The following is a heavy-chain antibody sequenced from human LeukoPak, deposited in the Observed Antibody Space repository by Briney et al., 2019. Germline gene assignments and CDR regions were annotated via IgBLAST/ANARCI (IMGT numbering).Heavy chain of an antibody. CDR1: GFTFDDYT. D-gene: IGHD2-2*01. CDR2: ISWDGGST. J-gene: IGHJ4*02. V-gene: IGHV3-43*01. CDR3: AKASSHYCSSTSCFLDY. Sequence: PGGSLRLSCAASGFTFDDYTMHWVSQAPGKGLEWVSLISWDGGSTYYADSVKGRFTISRDNSKNSLYLQMNSLRTEDTALYYCAKASSHYCSSTSCFLDYWGQGTLVTVSS.